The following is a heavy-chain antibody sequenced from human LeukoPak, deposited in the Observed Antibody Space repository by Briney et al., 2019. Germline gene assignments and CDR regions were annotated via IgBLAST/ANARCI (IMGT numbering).Heavy chain of an antibody. D-gene: IGHD3-3*01. CDR2: IYTSGST. J-gene: IGHJ6*03. V-gene: IGHV4-4*07. Sequence: SETLSLTCTVSGGSISSYYWSWIRQPAGKGLEWIGRIYTSGSTNYNPSLKSRVTMSVDTSKNQFSLKLSSVTAADTAVYYCARCGGDFWSGSYYYYYMDVWGKGTTVTVSS. CDR1: GGSISSYY. CDR3: ARCGGDFWSGSYYYYYMDV.